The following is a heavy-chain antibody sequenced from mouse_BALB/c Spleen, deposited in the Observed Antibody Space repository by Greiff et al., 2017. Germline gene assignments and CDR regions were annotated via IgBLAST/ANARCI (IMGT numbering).Heavy chain of an antibody. V-gene: IGHV1S81*02. CDR2: INPSNGRT. Sequence: QSCKASGYTFTSYWMHWVKQRPGQGLEWIGEINPSNGRTNYNEKFKSKATLTVDKSSSTAYMQLSSLTSEDSAVYYCARDTTGVPTFDYWGQGTTLTVSS. CDR1: GYTFTSYW. J-gene: IGHJ2*01. CDR3: ARDTTGVPTFDY. D-gene: IGHD1-1*01.